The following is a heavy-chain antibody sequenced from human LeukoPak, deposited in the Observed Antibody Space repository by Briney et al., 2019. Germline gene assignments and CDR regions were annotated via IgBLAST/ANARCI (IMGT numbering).Heavy chain of an antibody. V-gene: IGHV4-39*07. CDR2: IYYSGST. J-gene: IGHJ4*02. Sequence: PSGTLSLTCTVSGGSMSSSSYYWGWIRQPPGKGLEWIGSIYYSGSTYYNPSLKSRVTISVDTSKNQFSLKLSSVTAADTAVYYCARDIAPSGEFDYWGQGTLVTVSS. D-gene: IGHD2-15*01. CDR1: GGSMSSSSYY. CDR3: ARDIAPSGEFDY.